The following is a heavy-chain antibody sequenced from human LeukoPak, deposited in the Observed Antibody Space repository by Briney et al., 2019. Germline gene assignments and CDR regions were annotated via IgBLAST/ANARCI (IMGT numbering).Heavy chain of an antibody. J-gene: IGHJ4*02. Sequence: LGGSLRLSCAASGFTFSNYGMHWVRQAPGKGLEWVAVIWYDGSNKYYADSVKGRFTISRDDSKNTLYLQMNSLRAEDTAVYYCAKDRGSGSYASDYWGQGTLVTVSS. V-gene: IGHV3-33*06. CDR1: GFTFSNYG. CDR2: IWYDGSNK. CDR3: AKDRGSGSYASDY. D-gene: IGHD1-26*01.